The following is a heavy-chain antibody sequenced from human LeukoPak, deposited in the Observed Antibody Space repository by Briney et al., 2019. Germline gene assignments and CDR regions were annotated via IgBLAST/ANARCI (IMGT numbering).Heavy chain of an antibody. CDR1: GFTLSSYA. CDR3: ARNPDPGIAVAGPGYYYGMDV. J-gene: IGHJ6*02. D-gene: IGHD6-19*01. V-gene: IGHV3-7*03. Sequence: GGSLRLSCAASGFTLSSYAMTWVRQAPGKGLEWVANIKQDGSEKYYVDSVKGRFTISRDNSKNTLYLQMNSLRAEDTAVYYCARNPDPGIAVAGPGYYYGMDVWGQGTTVTVSS. CDR2: IKQDGSEK.